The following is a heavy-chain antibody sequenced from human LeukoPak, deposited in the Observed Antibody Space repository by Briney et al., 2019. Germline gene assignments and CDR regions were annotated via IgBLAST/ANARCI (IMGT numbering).Heavy chain of an antibody. CDR1: GFTFSSYG. Sequence: GGSLRLSCAASGFTFSSYGMHWVRQAPGKGLEWVAFIRYDGNNKNYADSVKGRFTISRDNAKNSLYLQMNSLRAEDTAVYYCARDIAAAGYFDYWGQGTLVTVSS. J-gene: IGHJ4*02. V-gene: IGHV3-30*02. D-gene: IGHD6-13*01. CDR3: ARDIAAAGYFDY. CDR2: IRYDGNNK.